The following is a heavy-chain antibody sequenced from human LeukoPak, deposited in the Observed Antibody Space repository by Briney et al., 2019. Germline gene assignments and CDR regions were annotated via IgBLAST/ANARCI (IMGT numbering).Heavy chain of an antibody. CDR3: AKGHGYSYGSGGLGWFDP. J-gene: IGHJ5*02. CDR2: ISWNSGSI. Sequence: PGGSLRLSCAASGFTFDDYAMHWVRQAPGKGLEWVSGISWNSGSIGYADSVKGRFTISRDNAKNSLYLQMNSLRAEDTALYYCAKGHGYSYGSGGLGWFDPWGQGTLVTVSS. D-gene: IGHD5-18*01. V-gene: IGHV3-9*01. CDR1: GFTFDDYA.